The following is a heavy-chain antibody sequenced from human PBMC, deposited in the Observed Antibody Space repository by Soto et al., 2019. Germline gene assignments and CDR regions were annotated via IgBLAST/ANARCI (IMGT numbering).Heavy chain of an antibody. J-gene: IGHJ5*02. V-gene: IGHV1-69*04. D-gene: IGHD2-15*01. CDR1: GYTFTSYG. CDR3: ARMDNPVVVAALLS. CDR2: IIPILGIA. Sequence: ASVKVSCKASGYTFTSYGISWGRQAPGQGLEWMGRIIPILGIANYAQKFQGRVTITADKSTSTAYMELSSLRSEDTAVYYCARMDNPVVVAALLSWGQGTLVTVSS.